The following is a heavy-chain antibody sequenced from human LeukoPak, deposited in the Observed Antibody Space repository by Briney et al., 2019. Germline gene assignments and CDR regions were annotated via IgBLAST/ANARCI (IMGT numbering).Heavy chain of an antibody. CDR1: GFTFSSYE. D-gene: IGHD3-3*01. CDR2: ISSSGSTI. CDR3: ARDRGLRFLEWLSFDY. J-gene: IGHJ4*02. V-gene: IGHV3-48*03. Sequence: PGGSLRLSCAASGFTFSSYEMNWVRQAPGKGLEWVSYISSSGSTIYYADSVKGRFTISRDNAKSSLYLQMNSLRAEDTAVYYCARDRGLRFLEWLSFDYWGQGTLVTVSS.